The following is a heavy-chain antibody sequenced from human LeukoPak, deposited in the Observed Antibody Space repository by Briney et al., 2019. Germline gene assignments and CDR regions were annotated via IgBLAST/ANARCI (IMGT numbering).Heavy chain of an antibody. D-gene: IGHD5-12*01. CDR1: GGSISSSSYY. V-gene: IGHV4-39*01. CDR2: IYYSGST. J-gene: IGHJ4*02. CDR3: ARFGGYVSD. Sequence: SETLSHTCTVSGGSISSSSYYWGWIRQPPGKGLEWIGSIYYSGSTYYNPSLKSRVTISVDTSKNQFSLKLSSVTAADTAVYYCARFGGYVSDWGQGTLVTVSS.